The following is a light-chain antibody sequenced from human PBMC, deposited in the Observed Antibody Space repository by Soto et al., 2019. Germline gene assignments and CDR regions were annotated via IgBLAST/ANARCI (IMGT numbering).Light chain of an antibody. CDR3: SSYAGSNNLV. CDR2: EVS. Sequence: QSALTQPPSASGSPGQSVTISCTGTSSDVGGYNYVSWYQQHPGKAPKLMIYEVSKRPSGVPDRFSGSKSGNTPSRTVSGLQAEDEADYYCSSYAGSNNLVFGGGTQLTVL. CDR1: SSDVGGYNY. V-gene: IGLV2-8*01. J-gene: IGLJ2*01.